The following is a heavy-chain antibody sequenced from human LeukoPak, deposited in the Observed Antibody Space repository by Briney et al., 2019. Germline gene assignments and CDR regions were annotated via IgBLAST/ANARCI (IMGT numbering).Heavy chain of an antibody. V-gene: IGHV1-2*02. CDR3: ASAYCGGDCYPQFDY. J-gene: IGHJ4*02. Sequence: ASVKASCKASGYTFTSYDINWVRQATGQGLEWMGWINPNSGGTNYAQKFQGRVTMTRDTSISTAYMELSRLRSDDTAVYYCASAYCGGDCYPQFDYWGQGTLVTVSS. CDR2: INPNSGGT. D-gene: IGHD2-21*02. CDR1: GYTFTSYD.